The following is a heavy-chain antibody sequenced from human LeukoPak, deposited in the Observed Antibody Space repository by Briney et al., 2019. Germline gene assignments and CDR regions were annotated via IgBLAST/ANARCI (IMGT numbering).Heavy chain of an antibody. CDR1: EFIFRSYW. CDR2: INQDGSEK. CDR3: ARDSRWLQPSWYFDL. Sequence: GGSLRLSCAASEFIFRSYWMTWVRQPPGKGLEWVANINQDGSEKYYVESVKGRFTISRDNAKNSLYLQMDSLRVEDRAVYYCARDSRWLQPSWYFDLWGRGTLVIVSS. V-gene: IGHV3-7*01. D-gene: IGHD5-24*01. J-gene: IGHJ2*01.